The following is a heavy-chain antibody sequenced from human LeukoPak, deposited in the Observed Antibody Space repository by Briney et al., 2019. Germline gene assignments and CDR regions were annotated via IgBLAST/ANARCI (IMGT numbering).Heavy chain of an antibody. CDR2: ISSSGSTI. D-gene: IGHD2-15*01. CDR3: ARDWSGGSMIYYGMDV. V-gene: IGHV3-48*03. Sequence: QPGGSLRLSCAASGFTFSSYEMNWVRQAPGKGLEWVSYISSSGSTIYYADSVKGRFTISRDNAKNSLYLQMNSLRAEDTAVYYCARDWSGGSMIYYGMDVWGKGTTVTASS. CDR1: GFTFSSYE. J-gene: IGHJ6*04.